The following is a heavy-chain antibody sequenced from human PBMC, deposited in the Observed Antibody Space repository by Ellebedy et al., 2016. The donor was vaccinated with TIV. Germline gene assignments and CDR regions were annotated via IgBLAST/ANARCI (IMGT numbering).Heavy chain of an antibody. V-gene: IGHV5-10-1*01. CDR3: ARHRGYSYGSPKNYGMDV. Sequence: GESLKISXKGSGYSFTSYWISWVRQMPGKGLEWMGRIDPSDSYTNYSPSFQGHVTISADKSISTAYLQWSSLKASDAAMYYCARHRGYSYGSPKNYGMDVWGQGTTVTVSS. D-gene: IGHD5-18*01. CDR1: GYSFTSYW. CDR2: IDPSDSYT. J-gene: IGHJ6*02.